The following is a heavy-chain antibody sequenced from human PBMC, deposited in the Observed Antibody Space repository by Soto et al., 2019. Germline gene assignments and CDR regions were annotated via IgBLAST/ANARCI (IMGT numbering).Heavy chain of an antibody. CDR2: IFYSGYT. Sequence: SETLSLTCTVSGGSINSDYWSWIRQPPGKELEWIGYIFYSGYTKHDHSLKSRVTILVDTSKNQFSLTLSSVTAADTAVYYCARHVNHGSGTYYEDYWGQGTLVTVSS. J-gene: IGHJ4*02. CDR3: ARHVNHGSGTYYEDY. V-gene: IGHV4-59*01. D-gene: IGHD3-10*01. CDR1: GGSINSDY.